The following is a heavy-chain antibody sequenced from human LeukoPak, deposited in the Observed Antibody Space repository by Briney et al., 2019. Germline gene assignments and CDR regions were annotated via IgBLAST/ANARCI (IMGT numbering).Heavy chain of an antibody. V-gene: IGHV1-2*02. CDR1: GYTFTGYY. J-gene: IGHJ4*02. CDR2: INPNSGGT. Sequence: ASVKVSCKASGYTFTGYYMHWVRQAPGQGLEWMGWINPNSGGTNYAQKFQGRVTMTRDTSISTAYMELSRLRSDDTAVYYCARVSTTVTGYFDYWGQGTLVTVSS. CDR3: ARVSTTVTGYFDY. D-gene: IGHD4-17*01.